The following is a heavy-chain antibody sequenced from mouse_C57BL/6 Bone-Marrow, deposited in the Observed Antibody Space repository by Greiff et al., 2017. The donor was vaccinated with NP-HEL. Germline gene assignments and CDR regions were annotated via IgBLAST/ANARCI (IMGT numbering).Heavy chain of an antibody. J-gene: IGHJ4*01. CDR2: ISNGGGST. CDR3: ASQNYGSRRGVFDYAMDY. Sequence: DVMLVESGGGLVQPGGSLKLSCAASGFTFSDYYMYWVRQTPEKRLEWVAYISNGGGSTYYPDTVKGRFTISRDNAKNTLYLQMSRLKSEDTAMYYCASQNYGSRRGVFDYAMDYWGQGTSVTVSS. D-gene: IGHD1-1*01. CDR1: GFTFSDYY. V-gene: IGHV5-12*01.